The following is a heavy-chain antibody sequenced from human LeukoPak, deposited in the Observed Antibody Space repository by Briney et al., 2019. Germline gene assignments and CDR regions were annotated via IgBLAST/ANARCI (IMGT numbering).Heavy chain of an antibody. V-gene: IGHV4-59*01. Sequence: SETLSLTCTVSGGSISSYYWSWIRQPPGKGLEWIGYIYYSGSTNYNPSLKSRVTISVDTSKNQFSLKLSSVTAADTAVYYRARDLSYDSSGYHYYYYGMDVWGQGTTVTVSS. J-gene: IGHJ6*02. CDR1: GGSISSYY. CDR2: IYYSGST. D-gene: IGHD3-22*01. CDR3: ARDLSYDSSGYHYYYYGMDV.